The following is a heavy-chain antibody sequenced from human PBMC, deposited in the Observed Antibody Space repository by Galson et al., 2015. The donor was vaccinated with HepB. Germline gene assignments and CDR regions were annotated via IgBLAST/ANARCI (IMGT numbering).Heavy chain of an antibody. J-gene: IGHJ3*02. V-gene: IGHV3-30-3*01. D-gene: IGHD3-9*01. CDR2: ISYDGSNK. CDR1: GFTFSSYA. CDR3: ASIPSVLRYFDWLPYDAFDI. Sequence: SLRLSCAASGFTFSSYAMHWVRQAPGKGLEWVAVISYDGSNKYYADSVKGRFTISRDNSKNTLYLQMNSLRAEDTAVYYCASIPSVLRYFDWLPYDAFDIWGQGTMVTVSS.